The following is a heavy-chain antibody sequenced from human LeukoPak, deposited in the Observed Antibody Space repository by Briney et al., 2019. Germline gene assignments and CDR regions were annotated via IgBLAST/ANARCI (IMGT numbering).Heavy chain of an antibody. Sequence: SGPALVKPTQTLTLTCTFSGFSLNTNVLSMSWIRQPPGKALEWLGRIDWDDDKYYNTSLKPRLTISKDTSKNQVVLTMTNMDPVDTATYYCARTGYSTGWSLDYWGQGALVTVSS. J-gene: IGHJ4*02. CDR1: GFSLNTNVLS. D-gene: IGHD6-19*01. CDR2: IDWDDDK. V-gene: IGHV2-70*11. CDR3: ARTGYSTGWSLDY.